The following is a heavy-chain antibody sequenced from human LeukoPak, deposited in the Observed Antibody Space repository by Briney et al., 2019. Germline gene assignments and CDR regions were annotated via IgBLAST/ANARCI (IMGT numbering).Heavy chain of an antibody. J-gene: IGHJ4*02. V-gene: IGHV3-48*03. CDR2: INHGGTTV. Sequence: GGSLRLSCAASGFTFVSHAMNWARQAPGKGLEWISFINHGGTTVYYADPVKGRFATSRDNAKNSLYLQINSVGAEDTAVYYCARDQDWAFDYWGQGTLVTVSS. CDR3: ARDQDWAFDY. CDR1: GFTFVSHA. D-gene: IGHD3/OR15-3a*01.